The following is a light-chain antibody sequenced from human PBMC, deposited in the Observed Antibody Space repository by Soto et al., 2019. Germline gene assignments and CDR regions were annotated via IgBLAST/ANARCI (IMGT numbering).Light chain of an antibody. CDR3: SSYTSSSTLV. CDR2: EVN. Sequence: QSVLTQPASVSGSPGQSITISCTGTSSDVGGYNYVSWYQQHPGKVPKLMIYEVNNRPSGVSNRFSGSKSGNTASLTISGLQAEDEADYYCSSYTSSSTLVFGIGTKVTVL. V-gene: IGLV2-14*01. J-gene: IGLJ1*01. CDR1: SSDVGGYNY.